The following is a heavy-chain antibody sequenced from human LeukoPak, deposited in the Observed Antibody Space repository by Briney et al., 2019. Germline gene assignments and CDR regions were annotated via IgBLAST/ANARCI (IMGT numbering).Heavy chain of an antibody. CDR1: GGSISGSDYY. V-gene: IGHV4-30-4*02. CDR3: ASNYYDSSGYYAHYYYYYGMDV. D-gene: IGHD3-22*01. J-gene: IGHJ6*02. CDR2: IYYNGIT. Sequence: NASETLSLTCSVSGGSISGSDYYWSWIRQPPGKGLEWIGFIYYNGITYYNPSLKSRLSISVDTSKDQFSLKLSSVTAADTAVYYCASNYYDSSGYYAHYYYYYGMDVWGQGTMVTVSS.